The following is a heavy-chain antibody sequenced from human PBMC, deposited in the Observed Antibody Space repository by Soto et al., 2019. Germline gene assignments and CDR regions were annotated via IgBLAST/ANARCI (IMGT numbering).Heavy chain of an antibody. V-gene: IGHV4-59*01. CDR1: GGSISSYY. CDR2: IYYSGST. D-gene: IGHD3-16*01. CDR3: ARVYRLGVYYYYGMDV. Sequence: SETLSLTCTVSGGSISSYYWSWIRQPPGKGLEWIGYIYYSGSTNYNPSLKSRVTISVDTSKNQFSLKLSSVTAADTAVYYCARVYRLGVYYYYGMDVWGQGTTVTVSS. J-gene: IGHJ6*02.